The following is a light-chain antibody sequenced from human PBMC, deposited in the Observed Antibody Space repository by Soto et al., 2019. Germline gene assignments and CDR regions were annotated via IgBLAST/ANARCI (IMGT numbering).Light chain of an antibody. J-gene: IGKJ2*01. Sequence: EIVMTQSPATLSVSPGERVSLSCRASQRVSSNLAWYQQKPGQAPRLLIYGTSTRATGIPARFSGSGSGTEFSLTISSLQSEDFAVYYCQQYNDWPLYTFGQGTKLEIK. V-gene: IGKV3-15*01. CDR1: QRVSSN. CDR3: QQYNDWPLYT. CDR2: GTS.